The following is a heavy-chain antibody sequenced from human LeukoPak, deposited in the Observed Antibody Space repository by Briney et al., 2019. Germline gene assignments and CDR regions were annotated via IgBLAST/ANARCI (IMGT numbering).Heavy chain of an antibody. CDR3: ARDHTETSSLNFRNYYYYGMDI. CDR1: GGSISSGGYY. Sequence: SQTLSLTCTVSGGSISSGGYYWSWIRQHPGKGLEWIGYIYYSGSTYYNPSLKSRVTISVDTSKNQFSLKLSSVTAADTAVYYCARDHTETSSLNFRNYYYYGMDIWGQGTTVIVSS. J-gene: IGHJ6*02. D-gene: IGHD4-11*01. V-gene: IGHV4-31*03. CDR2: IYYSGST.